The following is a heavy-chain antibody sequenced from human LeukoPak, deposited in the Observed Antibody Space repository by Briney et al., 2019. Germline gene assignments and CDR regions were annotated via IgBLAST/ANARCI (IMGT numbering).Heavy chain of an antibody. CDR2: IIPIFGTA. Sequence: GASVKVSCKASGGTFSSYAISWVRQAPGQGLEWMGGIIPIFGTANYAQKFQGRVTITADESTSTAYMELSSLRSEDTAVYYCARDSGYDSTDGYYYYYMDVWGKGTTVTVSS. V-gene: IGHV1-69*13. J-gene: IGHJ6*03. D-gene: IGHD5-12*01. CDR3: ARDSGYDSTDGYYYYYMDV. CDR1: GGTFSSYA.